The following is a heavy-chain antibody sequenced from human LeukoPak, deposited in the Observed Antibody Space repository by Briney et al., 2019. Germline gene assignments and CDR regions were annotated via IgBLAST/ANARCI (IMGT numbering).Heavy chain of an antibody. V-gene: IGHV4-59*01. CDR3: ARVAAPGAYKTVFDY. Sequence: SETLSLTCTVSGGSFSSYYWSWIRQPPGKGLEWIGYIYNSGSTKHNPSLKSRVTISIDTSNNQFSMKVSSVTAADTAVYYCARVAAPGAYKTVFDYWGQGTLVTVSS. D-gene: IGHD6-13*01. CDR1: GGSFSSYY. J-gene: IGHJ4*02. CDR2: IYNSGST.